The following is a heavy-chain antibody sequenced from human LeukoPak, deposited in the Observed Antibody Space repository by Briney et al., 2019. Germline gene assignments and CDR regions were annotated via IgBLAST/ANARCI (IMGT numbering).Heavy chain of an antibody. Sequence: ASVKVSCKASGYTFTSYDINWVRQATGQGLEWMGWISAYNGNTNYAQKLQGRVTMTTDTSTSTAYMELRSLRSDDTAVYYCARVTPRSWFDPWGQGTLVTVSS. CDR1: GYTFTSYD. CDR3: ARVTPRSWFDP. CDR2: ISAYNGNT. J-gene: IGHJ5*02. V-gene: IGHV1-18*01.